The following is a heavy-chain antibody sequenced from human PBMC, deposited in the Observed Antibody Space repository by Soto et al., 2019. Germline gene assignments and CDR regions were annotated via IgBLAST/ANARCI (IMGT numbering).Heavy chain of an antibody. CDR1: GGSISSGDYY. J-gene: IGHJ6*02. D-gene: IGHD2-2*02. CDR2: IYYSGST. CDR3: ARDRRVVVVPAAIEYYYYYYGMDV. V-gene: IGHV4-30-4*01. Sequence: SETLSLTCTVSGGSISSGDYYWSWIRQPPGKGLEWIGYIYYSGSTYYNPSLKSRVTISVDTSKNQFSLKLSSVTAADTAAYYCARDRRVVVVPAAIEYYYYYYGMDVWGRGTTVTVSS.